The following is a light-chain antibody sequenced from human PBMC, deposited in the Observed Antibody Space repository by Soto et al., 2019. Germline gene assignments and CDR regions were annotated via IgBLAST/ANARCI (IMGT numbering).Light chain of an antibody. CDR1: DNIGSN. CDR2: AAS. V-gene: IGKV1-39*01. J-gene: IGKJ4*01. Sequence: DIQLTQYPASLSASVGDRVTITCRASDNIGSNLNWYQHQTGTAPKLLIYAASSLQGGVPSRFSGSGYGTQFTLTISGLQTEDFATYYCQQSYKILTFGGGTWVDI. CDR3: QQSYKILT.